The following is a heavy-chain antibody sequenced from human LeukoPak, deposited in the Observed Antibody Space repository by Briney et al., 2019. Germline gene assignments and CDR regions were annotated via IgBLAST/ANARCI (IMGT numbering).Heavy chain of an antibody. Sequence: SVTVSCKTSGYTFTNYYVHWVRQAPGQGLEWMGRIFPTFATANYAQKFQGRVTITADESTSTAYMELSSLRSEDTAVYYCARESGSYEAYFDYWGQGTLVTVSS. D-gene: IGHD1-26*01. J-gene: IGHJ4*02. CDR1: GYTFTNYY. CDR3: ARESGSYEAYFDY. CDR2: IFPTFATA. V-gene: IGHV1-69*13.